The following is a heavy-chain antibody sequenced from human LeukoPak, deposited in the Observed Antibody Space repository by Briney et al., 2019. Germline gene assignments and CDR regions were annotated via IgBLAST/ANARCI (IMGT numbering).Heavy chain of an antibody. Sequence: ASVKVSCKASGYTFTGYYMHWVRQAPGQGLEWMGWINPNSGGTNYAQKFQGWVTMTRDTSISTAYMELSRLRSDDTAVYYCASSRGPLDYYDSCSHNHYYGMDVWGQGTTVTVSS. V-gene: IGHV1-2*04. J-gene: IGHJ6*02. CDR1: GYTFTGYY. D-gene: IGHD3-22*01. CDR2: INPNSGGT. CDR3: ASSRGPLDYYDSCSHNHYYGMDV.